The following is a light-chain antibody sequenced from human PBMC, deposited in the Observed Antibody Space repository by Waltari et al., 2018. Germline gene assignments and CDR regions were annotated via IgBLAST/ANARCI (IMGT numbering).Light chain of an antibody. V-gene: IGLV2-14*01. J-gene: IGLJ2*01. CDR1: SSDVGGYNY. CDR3: SSYTSSSTLV. CDR2: EVS. Sequence: QSALTQPASVSGSPGQSITISCTGTSSDVGGYNYVSWYQQHPGKAPKLMLYEVSNRPSGVSNPFSGSKSGNTASLTSSGLQAEDEADYYCSSYTSSSTLVFGGGTKLTVL.